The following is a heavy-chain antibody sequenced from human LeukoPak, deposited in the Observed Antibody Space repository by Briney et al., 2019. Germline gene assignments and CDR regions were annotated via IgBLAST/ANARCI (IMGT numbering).Heavy chain of an antibody. Sequence: SETLSLTCTVSGGSISSGGYYWSWIRQHPGKGLEWIGYIYYSGSTYYNPSLKSRVTISVDTSKNQFFLKLSSVTAADTAVYYCARSLNYYDSSGFDYWGQGTLVTVSS. CDR1: GGSISSGGYY. CDR3: ARSLNYYDSSGFDY. D-gene: IGHD3-22*01. V-gene: IGHV4-31*03. J-gene: IGHJ4*02. CDR2: IYYSGST.